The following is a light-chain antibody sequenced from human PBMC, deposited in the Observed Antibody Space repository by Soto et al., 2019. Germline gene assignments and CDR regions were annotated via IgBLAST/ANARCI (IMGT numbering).Light chain of an antibody. CDR2: SNN. J-gene: IGLJ1*01. Sequence: QSVLTQPPSASGTPGQRVTISCSGSSSNIGSNTVNWYQQLPRTAPKLLIYSNNQRPSGVPDRFSGSKSGTSASLAISGLQSEDEADYYCAAWDDSLKGVFGTGTKVTVL. CDR1: SSNIGSNT. CDR3: AAWDDSLKGV. V-gene: IGLV1-44*01.